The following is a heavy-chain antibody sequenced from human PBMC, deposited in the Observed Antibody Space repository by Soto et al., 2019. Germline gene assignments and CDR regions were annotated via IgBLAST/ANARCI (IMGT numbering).Heavy chain of an antibody. CDR1: GFTFSSYA. V-gene: IGHV3-23*01. CDR3: AKEGGGIVVVVAAFAWFDP. CDR2: ISGSGGST. J-gene: IGHJ5*02. Sequence: EVQLLESGGGLVQPGGSLRLSCAASGFTFSSYAMSWVRQAPGKGLEWVSAISGSGGSTYYADSVKGRFTISRDNSKSTLYLQMNSLRAEDTAVYYCAKEGGGIVVVVAAFAWFDPWGQGTLVTVSS. D-gene: IGHD2-15*01.